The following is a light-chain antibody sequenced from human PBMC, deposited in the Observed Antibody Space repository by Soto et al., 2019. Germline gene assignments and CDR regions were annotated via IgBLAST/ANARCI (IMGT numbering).Light chain of an antibody. CDR1: QSISNDH. CDR2: GTS. V-gene: IGKV3-20*01. Sequence: EIVVTQSPGTLSLSPGERATLSCRASQSISNDHLAWYQQKPGQAPRLLIYGTSNRATGGIADRFSGSGSGTDFTLTISRXXXXXXAVYYCQYYGSSVTFAGGTKVEIK. CDR3: QYYGSSVT. J-gene: IGKJ4*01.